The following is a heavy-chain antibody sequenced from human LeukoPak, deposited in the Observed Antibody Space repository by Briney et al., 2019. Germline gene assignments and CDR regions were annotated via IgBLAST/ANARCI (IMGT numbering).Heavy chain of an antibody. J-gene: IGHJ4*02. CDR3: VRGRWLGHSPFGY. CDR2: NYYSGST. V-gene: IGHV4-30-4*01. D-gene: IGHD5-24*01. Sequence: PSETLSLTCTVSGGSISSGDYYWSWIRQPPGKGLEWIGYNYYSGSTYYNPSLKSRVTISVDTSKKQFSLKLKSVTAADTAVYYCVRGRWLGHSPFGYWSQGTLVTVSS. CDR1: GGSISSGDYY.